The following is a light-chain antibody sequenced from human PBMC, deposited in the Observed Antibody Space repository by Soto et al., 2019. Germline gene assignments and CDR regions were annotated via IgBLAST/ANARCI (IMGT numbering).Light chain of an antibody. Sequence: EIVMTQSPLSLPVTPGEPASISCRSSQSLLHRSGKNCLDWYLQKPGQPPQLLIYWGSNRASGVPDRFSGSGSGTDFTLKISRVEADDVGLYYCMQTLQTPVTFGGGTRVEIK. CDR3: MQTLQTPVT. J-gene: IGKJ4*01. V-gene: IGKV2-28*01. CDR2: WGS. CDR1: QSLLHRSGKNC.